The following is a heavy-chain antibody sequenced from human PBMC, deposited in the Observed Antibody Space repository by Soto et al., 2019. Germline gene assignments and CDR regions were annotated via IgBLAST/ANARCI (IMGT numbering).Heavy chain of an antibody. D-gene: IGHD3-10*01. V-gene: IGHV1-18*01. CDR2: ISPDGSNI. CDR1: GYTFTSNG. Sequence: GASVKVSCKASGYTFTSNGFSWVRQAPGQGLEWMGWISPDGSNINYAQKLQGRVTMTTDTSTSTAYMELRSLRSDDTAVYYCARGVGSGSYYNQYNWFDPWGQGTLVTVSS. J-gene: IGHJ5*02. CDR3: ARGVGSGSYYNQYNWFDP.